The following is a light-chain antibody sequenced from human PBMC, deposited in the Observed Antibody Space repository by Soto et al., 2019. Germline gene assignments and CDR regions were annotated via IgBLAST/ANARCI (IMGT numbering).Light chain of an antibody. V-gene: IGLV2-11*01. CDR1: SSDVGGYNY. CDR3: CSYAGSSYV. CDR2: DVS. Sequence: QSVLTQPRSVSGSPGQSVTISCTGTSSDVGGYNYVSWYQQHPGKAPKLMIYDVSKRPPGVPDRFSGSKSGNTASLTISGLQAEDEAEYYCCSYAGSSYVFGTGTKVTVL. J-gene: IGLJ1*01.